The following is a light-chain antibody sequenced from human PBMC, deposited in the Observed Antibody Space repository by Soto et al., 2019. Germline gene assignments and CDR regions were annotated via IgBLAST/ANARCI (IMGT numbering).Light chain of an antibody. V-gene: IGKV1-5*01. CDR2: DAS. CDR1: QTIRRW. CDR3: QHYTSDPWT. J-gene: IGKJ1*01. Sequence: DIEMTQSPSTLSASVGDRVTITCRASQTIRRWLAWYQQRPGKAPKVLIYDASTLESGVHARFSGSGSETEFTLTISSLQPEDSATYYCQHYTSDPWTFGQGTKVEIK.